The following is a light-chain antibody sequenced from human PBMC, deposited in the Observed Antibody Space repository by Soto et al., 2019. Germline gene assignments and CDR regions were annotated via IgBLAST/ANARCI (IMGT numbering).Light chain of an antibody. CDR3: SSYAGSNWYV. Sequence: SVLTQPPSASGSPGQSVTISCTGTNSDVGGYNYVSWYQQYPGKAPRLIIYEVSERPSGVPDRFSGSKSGNTASLTVSGLQTADEADYYCSSYAGSNWYVFGTGTKVTV. CDR1: NSDVGGYNY. J-gene: IGLJ1*01. V-gene: IGLV2-8*01. CDR2: EVS.